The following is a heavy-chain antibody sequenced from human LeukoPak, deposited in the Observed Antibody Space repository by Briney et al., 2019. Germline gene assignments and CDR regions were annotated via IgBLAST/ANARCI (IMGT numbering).Heavy chain of an antibody. CDR1: GYTFNSYY. D-gene: IGHD6-13*01. J-gene: IGHJ4*02. CDR2: INPTGGST. Sequence: GASVKVSCKASGYTFNSYYIHWVRQAPGQGLQWMGIINPTGGSTSYAQKFQGRITVTRDTSTSTVYMELSRLRSADTAVYYCARDSRGLYSSSWYYFDYWGQGTLVTVSS. V-gene: IGHV1-46*02. CDR3: ARDSRGLYSSSWYYFDY.